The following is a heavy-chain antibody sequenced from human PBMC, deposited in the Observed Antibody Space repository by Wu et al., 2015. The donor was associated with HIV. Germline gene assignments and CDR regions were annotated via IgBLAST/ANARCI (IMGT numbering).Heavy chain of an antibody. CDR2: VNPASGGT. V-gene: IGHV1-2*02. D-gene: IGHD3-3*01. CDR1: GYIFSGHY. Sequence: QVQLVQSGAEVKKPGASVKVSCKASGYIFSGHYMNWVRQAPGQGLEWMGWVNPASGGTRYAEKFQGRVTMTSDTSISTVYMELDSLRSDDTATYYCARGDYANYDFWSAYPSYWGQGTLVTVSS. CDR3: ARGDYANYDFWSAYPSY. J-gene: IGHJ4*02.